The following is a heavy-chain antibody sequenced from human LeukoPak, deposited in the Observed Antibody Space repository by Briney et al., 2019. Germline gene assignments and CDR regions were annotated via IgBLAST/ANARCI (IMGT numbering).Heavy chain of an antibody. D-gene: IGHD6-13*01. V-gene: IGHV3-7*03. CDR1: GFSFSNYW. J-gene: IGHJ4*02. Sequence: GGSLRLSCAASGFSFSNYWMTWVRQAPGKGLERVADINGDGSHSYCADSVKGRFTLSRDNAKNSLFLQMNSLRAEDTAVYYCVKNSGWYCLDYWGQGTLVTVSS. CDR2: INGDGSHS. CDR3: VKNSGWYCLDY.